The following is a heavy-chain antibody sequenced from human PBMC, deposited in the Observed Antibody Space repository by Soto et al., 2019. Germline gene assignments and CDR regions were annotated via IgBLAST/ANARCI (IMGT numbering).Heavy chain of an antibody. Sequence: SETLSLTCAVSGYSISSGYYWGWIRQPPGKGLEWIGSIYHSGSTYYNPSLKSRVTIPVDTSKNQFSLKLSSVTAADTAVYYCAKVAAAGRNYFDYWGQGTLVTVSS. J-gene: IGHJ4*02. V-gene: IGHV4-38-2*01. D-gene: IGHD6-13*01. CDR3: AKVAAAGRNYFDY. CDR1: GYSISSGYY. CDR2: IYHSGST.